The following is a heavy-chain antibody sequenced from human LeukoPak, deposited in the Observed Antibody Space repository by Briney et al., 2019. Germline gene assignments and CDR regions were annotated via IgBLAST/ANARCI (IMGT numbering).Heavy chain of an antibody. CDR3: TRDSQQLVPQYYFDY. CDR2: INPNSGGT. CDR1: GYTLTGYY. J-gene: IGHJ4*02. D-gene: IGHD6-13*01. Sequence: ASVKVSCKASGYTLTGYYMHWVRQSPGQGLEWMGWINPNSGGTNYAQKFQGRVTMTRDTSISTAYVELSRLRSDDTAVYYCTRDSQQLVPQYYFDYWGQGTLVTVSS. V-gene: IGHV1-2*02.